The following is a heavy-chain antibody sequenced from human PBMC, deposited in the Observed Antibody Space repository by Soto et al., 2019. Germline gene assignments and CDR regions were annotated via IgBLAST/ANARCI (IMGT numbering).Heavy chain of an antibody. CDR3: ARDIFGYYYDSSGYYYDY. D-gene: IGHD3-22*01. V-gene: IGHV1-3*01. CDR1: GYTFTSYA. Sequence: ASVKVSCKASGYTFTSYAMHWVRQAPGQRLEWMGWINAGNGNTKYSQKFQGRVTITRDTSASTAYMELSSLRSEDTAVYYCARDIFGYYYDSSGYYYDYWGQGTLVTVSS. CDR2: INAGNGNT. J-gene: IGHJ4*02.